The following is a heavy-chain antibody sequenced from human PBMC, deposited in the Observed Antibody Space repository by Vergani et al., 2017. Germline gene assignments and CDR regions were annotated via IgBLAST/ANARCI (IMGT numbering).Heavy chain of an antibody. V-gene: IGHV4-30-4*08. J-gene: IGHJ3*02. CDR3: ARGHGTLAGAVTPAFDI. D-gene: IGHD1-26*01. Sequence: QVQLQESGPGLVKPSQTLSLTCTVSGGSISSGDYYWSWIRQPPGKGLEWIGYIYYSGSTYYNPSLKSRVTISVDTSKNQFSLKLSSVTAADTAVYYCARGHGTLAGAVTPAFDIWGQGTMVTVSS. CDR1: GGSISSGDYY. CDR2: IYYSGST.